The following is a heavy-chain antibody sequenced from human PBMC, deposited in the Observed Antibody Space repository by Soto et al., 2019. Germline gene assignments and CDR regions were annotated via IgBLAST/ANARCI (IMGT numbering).Heavy chain of an antibody. D-gene: IGHD3-22*01. Sequence: PGGSLRLSCEASGFTFSGYTMIWVRQAPRKGLEWVSAVSGSGDTTYYADSVKGRFTISRDNSQNTLYLQMNSLKADDSAVYYCARDEHDSSGYYYDYWGQGTPVTVSS. CDR1: GFTFSGYT. V-gene: IGHV3-23*01. J-gene: IGHJ4*02. CDR2: VSGSGDTT. CDR3: ARDEHDSSGYYYDY.